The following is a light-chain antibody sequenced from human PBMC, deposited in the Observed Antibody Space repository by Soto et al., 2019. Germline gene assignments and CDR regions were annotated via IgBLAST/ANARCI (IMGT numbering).Light chain of an antibody. Sequence: SVLTQPAYVSGSPGQSITISCTGTSSDVGGYNYVSWYQQHPGIAPKLMIYDVSNRPSGVSNRFSGSKSGNTASLTISGLQAEDEADYYCSSYTSSSTYVFGTGTKVTVL. CDR3: SSYTSSSTYV. J-gene: IGLJ1*01. V-gene: IGLV2-14*01. CDR1: SSDVGGYNY. CDR2: DVS.